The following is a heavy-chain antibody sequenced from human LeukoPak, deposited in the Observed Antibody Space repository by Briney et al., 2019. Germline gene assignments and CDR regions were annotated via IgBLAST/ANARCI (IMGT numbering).Heavy chain of an antibody. J-gene: IGHJ6*03. CDR1: GGTFSSYA. CDR3: ARGGAHSRRYYYYYMDV. Sequence: SVKVSCKASGGTFSSYAISWVRQAPGQGLEWMGGIILIFGTANYAQKFQGRVTITADESTSTAYMELSSLRSEDTAVYYCARGGAHSRRYYYYYMDVWGKGTTVTVSS. CDR2: IILIFGTA. V-gene: IGHV1-69*13. D-gene: IGHD1-26*01.